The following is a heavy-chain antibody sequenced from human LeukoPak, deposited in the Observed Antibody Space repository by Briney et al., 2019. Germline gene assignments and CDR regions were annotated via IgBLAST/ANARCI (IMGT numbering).Heavy chain of an antibody. CDR1: GYTFTGYY. J-gene: IGHJ6*02. V-gene: IGHV1-2*06. CDR2: INPNSGGT. D-gene: IGHD3-3*01. Sequence: ASVKVSCKASGYTFTGYYMHWVRQAPGQGLEWMGRINPNSGGTNYAQKFQGRVTMTRDTSISTAYMELNRLRSDDTAVYYCARAYDFWSGGYYGMDVWGQGTTVTVSS. CDR3: ARAYDFWSGGYYGMDV.